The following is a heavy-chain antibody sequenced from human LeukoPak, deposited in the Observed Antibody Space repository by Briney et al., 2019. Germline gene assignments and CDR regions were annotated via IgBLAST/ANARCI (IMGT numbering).Heavy chain of an antibody. V-gene: IGHV4-31*03. CDR2: IYYSGST. J-gene: IGHJ6*02. D-gene: IGHD3/OR15-3a*01. Sequence: SETLSLTCTVSGGSISSGGYYWSWIRQHPGKGLEWIGYIYYSGSTYYNPSLKSRVTISVDTSKNQFSLKLSSVTAADTAVYYCARVDVILAYGMDVWGQGTTVTVSS. CDR3: ARVDVILAYGMDV. CDR1: GGSISSGGYY.